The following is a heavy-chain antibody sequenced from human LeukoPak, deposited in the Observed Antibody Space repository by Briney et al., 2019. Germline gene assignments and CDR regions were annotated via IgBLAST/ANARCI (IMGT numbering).Heavy chain of an antibody. CDR2: ISTDGSVI. Sequence: GGSLRLSCAASGFSFSVYWMHWVRQAPGKGLVWVSRISTDGSVIAYADSVKGRFTISRDNAKNTLYLQMNSLRAEDTAVYYCASSRGYYDILTGYYSDAFDIWGQGTMVTVSS. D-gene: IGHD3-9*01. CDR3: ASSRGYYDILTGYYSDAFDI. J-gene: IGHJ3*02. V-gene: IGHV3-74*01. CDR1: GFSFSVYW.